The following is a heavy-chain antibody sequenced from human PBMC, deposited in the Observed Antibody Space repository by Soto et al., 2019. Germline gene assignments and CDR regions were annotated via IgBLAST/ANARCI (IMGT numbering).Heavy chain of an antibody. CDR1: GYTFTSYA. Sequence: GASVKVSCKASGYTFTSYAMHWVRQAPGQRLEWMGWINAGNGNTKYSQKFQGRVTITRDTSASTAYMELSSLRSEDTAVYYCARDGHYGMADFQHWGQGALVTVSS. D-gene: IGHD4-17*01. CDR3: ARDGHYGMADFQH. V-gene: IGHV1-3*01. CDR2: INAGNGNT. J-gene: IGHJ1*01.